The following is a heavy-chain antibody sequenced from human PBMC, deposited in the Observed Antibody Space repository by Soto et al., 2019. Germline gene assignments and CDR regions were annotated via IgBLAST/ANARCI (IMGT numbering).Heavy chain of an antibody. J-gene: IGHJ6*02. CDR2: ISGSGGST. CDR3: AKSQGSSSHYYYYGMDV. Sequence: RRLSCAASGSTFSSYAMSWVRQAPGKGLEWVSAISGSGGSTYYADSVKGRFTISRDNSKNTLYLQMNSLRAEDTAVYYCAKSQGSSSHYYYYGMDVWGQGTTVTVSS. V-gene: IGHV3-23*01. CDR1: GSTFSSYA. D-gene: IGHD6-6*01.